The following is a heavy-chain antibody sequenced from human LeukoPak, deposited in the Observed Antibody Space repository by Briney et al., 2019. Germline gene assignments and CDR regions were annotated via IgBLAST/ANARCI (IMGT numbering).Heavy chain of an antibody. V-gene: IGHV3-23*01. CDR2: ISGSGGNT. Sequence: GGSLRLSCAASGFTFSSYAMSWVRQAPGKGLEWVSVISGSGGNTYYADSVKGRFTISRDNSKNTLYLQMNSLRAEDTAVYYCAKDKGSYSMDYWGQGTLVTVSS. CDR3: AKDKGSYSMDY. J-gene: IGHJ4*02. D-gene: IGHD3-10*01. CDR1: GFTFSSYA.